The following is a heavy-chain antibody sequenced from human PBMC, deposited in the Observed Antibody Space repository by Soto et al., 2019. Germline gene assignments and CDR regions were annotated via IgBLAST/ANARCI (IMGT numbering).Heavy chain of an antibody. CDR3: ARDRISRPTGGGVD. Sequence: QVQLVESGGGVVQPGRSLRLSCAASGFTFSSYDMHWVRQAAGKGLEWVAVVLYDGSSKYYADSVEGRFTISRDNSKSTMFLQMNSLRAEDTAVYYCARDRISRPTGGGVDWGQGTLVTVSS. CDR2: VLYDGSSK. CDR1: GFTFSSYD. V-gene: IGHV3-33*01. D-gene: IGHD4-4*01. J-gene: IGHJ4*02.